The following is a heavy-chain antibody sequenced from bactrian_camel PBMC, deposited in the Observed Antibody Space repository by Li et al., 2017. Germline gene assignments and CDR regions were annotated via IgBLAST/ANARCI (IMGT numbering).Heavy chain of an antibody. V-gene: IGHV3S53*01. CDR3: ASDGSNSRAYLHSATGWGPTYEYKY. CDR2: IMADGNT. J-gene: IGHJ4*01. CDR1: GDTYSSRS. D-gene: IGHD5*01. Sequence: QVQLVESGGGLVRPGGSLRLSCVTSGDTYSSRSMAWYRRPPGKEREWVSYIMADGNTAYADSVKGRFAISRDNAKNTVYLQMNSLKSEDTALYYCASDGSNSRAYLHSATGWGPTYEYKYWGQGTQVTVS.